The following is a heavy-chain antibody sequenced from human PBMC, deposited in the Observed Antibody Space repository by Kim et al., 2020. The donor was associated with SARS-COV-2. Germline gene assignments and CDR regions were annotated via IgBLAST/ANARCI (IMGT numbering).Heavy chain of an antibody. J-gene: IGHJ3*01. CDR3: ARDLRITMIVVFQAAF. D-gene: IGHD3-22*01. CDR2: IYHSGST. Sequence: SETLSLTCTVSGYSISSGYYWGWIRQPPGKGLEWIGSIYHSGSTYYNPSLKSRVTISVDTSKNQFSLKLSSVTAADTAVYYCARDLRITMIVVFQAAF. CDR1: GYSISSGYY. V-gene: IGHV4-38-2*02.